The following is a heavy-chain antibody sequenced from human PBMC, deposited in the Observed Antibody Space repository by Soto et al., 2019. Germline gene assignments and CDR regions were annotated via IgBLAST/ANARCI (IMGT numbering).Heavy chain of an antibody. J-gene: IGHJ4*02. CDR3: ARDHWTPVGGSGSYYFFDY. CDR1: GGSISGFY. Sequence: QVPLQESGPGLVKPSETLSLTCTVSGGSISGFYWTWIRQPAGRGLEWIGRIYSSGNTYYNPSLTSRVTMSVVTSKNQFSLKLTSVTAADTAVYFCARDHWTPVGGSGSYYFFDYWGQGALVTVSS. CDR2: IYSSGNT. D-gene: IGHD3-10*01. V-gene: IGHV4-4*07.